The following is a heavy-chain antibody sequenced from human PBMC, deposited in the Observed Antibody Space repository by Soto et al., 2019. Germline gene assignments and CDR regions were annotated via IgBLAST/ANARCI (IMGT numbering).Heavy chain of an antibody. CDR3: ARQGGYGDDDY. V-gene: IGHV1-69*01. D-gene: IGHD4-17*01. CDR1: GGTFSSYA. J-gene: IGHJ4*02. Sequence: QVQLVQSGAEVKKPGSSVKVSCKASGGTFSSYAISWVRQAPGQGLEWMGGIIPIFGTANYAQKFQGRVTIDADESTSAVSMALSRRSSEDTAVYYCARQGGYGDDDYWGKGTLVTVSS. CDR2: IIPIFGTA.